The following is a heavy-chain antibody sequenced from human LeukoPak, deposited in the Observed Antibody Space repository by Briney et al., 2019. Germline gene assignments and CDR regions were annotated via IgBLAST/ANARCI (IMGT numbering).Heavy chain of an antibody. D-gene: IGHD5-24*01. CDR2: ISSNGNTI. CDR1: GFTFRNYY. Sequence: GGSLRLSCAASGFTFRNYYMIWIRQATGKGLEWLSYISSNGNTIYYADSVRGRFTVSRDNVKNSLFVEMNSLRAEDTAVSYCARDGYNYFDFWGQGTLVTVSS. CDR3: ARDGYNYFDF. V-gene: IGHV3-11*01. J-gene: IGHJ4*02.